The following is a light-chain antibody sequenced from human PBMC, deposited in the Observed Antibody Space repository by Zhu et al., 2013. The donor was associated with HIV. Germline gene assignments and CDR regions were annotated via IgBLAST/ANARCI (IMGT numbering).Light chain of an antibody. Sequence: DIVMTQSPDSLAVSLGERATINCKSSQNLLSINGNSLAWYQQKAGQPPKLLIYWASTRESGVPDRFSGSGSGTDFTLTISSLQAEDVAVYYCQQYYSTPYTFGPGDRSWRIK. CDR3: QQYYSTPYT. J-gene: IGKJ2*01. CDR1: QNLLSINGNS. V-gene: IGKV4-1*01. CDR2: WAS.